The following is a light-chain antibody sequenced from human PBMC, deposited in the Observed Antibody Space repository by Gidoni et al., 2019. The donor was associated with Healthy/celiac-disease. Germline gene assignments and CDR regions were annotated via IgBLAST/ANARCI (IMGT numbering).Light chain of an antibody. J-gene: IGKJ2*01. V-gene: IGKV4-1*01. CDR2: WAS. Sequence: IVMTQSPDSLAVSLGERATINCKSSQSVLYSSNNKNYLAWYQQKPGQPPKLLIYWASTRESGVPDRFSGSGSGTDFTLTISSLQAEDVAVYYCQQYYSTSMYTFXQXTKLEIK. CDR1: QSVLYSSNNKNY. CDR3: QQYYSTSMYT.